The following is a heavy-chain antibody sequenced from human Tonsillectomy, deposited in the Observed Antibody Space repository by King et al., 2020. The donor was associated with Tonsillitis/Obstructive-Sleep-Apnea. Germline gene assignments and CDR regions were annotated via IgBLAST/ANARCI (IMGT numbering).Heavy chain of an antibody. CDR2: INSDGSTT. V-gene: IGHV3-74*01. D-gene: IGHD1-26*01. J-gene: IGHJ4*02. Sequence: VQLVESGGGLVQPGGSLRLSCAASGFTFSSYWMHWVRQAPGKGLMWVSRINSDGSTTHYADSVKGRFTISRDNAKNTLYMQMNSLRAEDTAVYYCASWGYSGSPMALNYYFDYWGQGTLVTVSS. CDR3: ASWGYSGSPMALNYYFDY. CDR1: GFTFSSYW.